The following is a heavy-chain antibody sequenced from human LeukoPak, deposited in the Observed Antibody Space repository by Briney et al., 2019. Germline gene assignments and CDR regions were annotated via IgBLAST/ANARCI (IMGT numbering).Heavy chain of an antibody. J-gene: IGHJ4*02. V-gene: IGHV3-23*01. D-gene: IGHD3-9*01. CDR3: AKRGITIFPPDY. Sequence: GGSLRLSCAASGFTVSSNYMSWVRQAPGKGLEWVSAISGSGGSTYYADSVKGRFIISRDNSKNTLYLQMNSLRAEDTAVYYCAKRGITIFPPDYWGQGTLVTVSS. CDR2: ISGSGGST. CDR1: GFTVSSNY.